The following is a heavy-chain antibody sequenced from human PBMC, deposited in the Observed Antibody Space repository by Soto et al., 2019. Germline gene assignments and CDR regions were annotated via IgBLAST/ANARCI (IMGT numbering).Heavy chain of an antibody. CDR2: ISYDGSNK. V-gene: IGHV3-30*18. Sequence: GGSLRLSCAASGFTFSSYGMHWVRQAPGKGLEWVAVISYDGSNKYYADSVKGRFTISRDNSKNTLYLQMNSLRAEDTTVYYCAKVPQYYYYSSGYYYFDYWGQGTLVTVSS. CDR3: AKVPQYYYYSSGYYYFDY. D-gene: IGHD3-22*01. J-gene: IGHJ4*02. CDR1: GFTFSSYG.